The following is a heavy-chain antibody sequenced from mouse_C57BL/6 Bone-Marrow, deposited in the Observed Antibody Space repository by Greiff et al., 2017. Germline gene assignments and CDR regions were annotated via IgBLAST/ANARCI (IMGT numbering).Heavy chain of an antibody. J-gene: IGHJ3*01. V-gene: IGHV5-4*01. D-gene: IGHD1-1*01. CDR1: GFTFSSYA. CDR2: ISDGGSYT. CDR3: ARDFTVAAPWFAY. Sequence: EVQGVESGGGLVKPGGSLKLSCAASGFTFSSYAMSWVRQTPEKRLEWVATISDGGSYTYYPDNVKGRFTISRDNAKNNLYLQMSHLKSEDTAMYYCARDFTVAAPWFAYWGQGTLVTVSA.